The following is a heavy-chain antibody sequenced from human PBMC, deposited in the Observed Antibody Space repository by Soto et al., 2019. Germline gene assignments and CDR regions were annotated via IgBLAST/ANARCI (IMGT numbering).Heavy chain of an antibody. CDR2: IIPIFGTA. D-gene: IGHD3-3*01. V-gene: IGHV1-69*01. J-gene: IGHJ4*02. Sequence: QVQLVQSGAEVKKPGSSVKVSCKASGGTFSSYAISWVRQAPGQGLEWMGGIIPIFGTANYAQKFQGRVTITADESTSTDYMELISLRSEDTAVYYCAREGGPYYDFWSGQSIDYWGQGTLVTVSS. CDR3: AREGGPYYDFWSGQSIDY. CDR1: GGTFSSYA.